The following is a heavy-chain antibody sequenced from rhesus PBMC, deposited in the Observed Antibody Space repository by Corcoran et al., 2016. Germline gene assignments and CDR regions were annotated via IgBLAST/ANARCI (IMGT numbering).Heavy chain of an antibody. CDR1: GFPFTTAG. J-gene: IGHJ4*01. CDR3: TRFDY. CDR2: ISSDGSKK. V-gene: IGHV3-54*02. Sequence: EVQVVESGGGLVQPGGSLRISCAAPGFPFTTAGFQGVRQAPVKGLEWVAVISSDGSKKYYADSVEDCFTISRDNSKNMVYLQMNNLKLEDMAVYYCTRFDYWGQGVLVTVSS.